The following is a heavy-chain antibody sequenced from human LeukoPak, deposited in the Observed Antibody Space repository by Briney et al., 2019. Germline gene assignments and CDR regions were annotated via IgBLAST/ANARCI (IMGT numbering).Heavy chain of an antibody. Sequence: GGSLRLSCAASGFTFSSYGMHWVRQAPGKGLEWVAVIWYDGSNKYYADSVKGRFTISRDKSKNTLYLQMASLRVEDTAVYYCARQFDGSHPNAFDIWGQGTMVTVSS. CDR2: IWYDGSNK. CDR3: ARQFDGSHPNAFDI. D-gene: IGHD1-26*01. V-gene: IGHV3-33*01. CDR1: GFTFSSYG. J-gene: IGHJ3*02.